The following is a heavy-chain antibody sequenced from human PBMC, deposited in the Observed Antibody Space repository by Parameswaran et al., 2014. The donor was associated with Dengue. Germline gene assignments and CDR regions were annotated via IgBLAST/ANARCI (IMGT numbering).Heavy chain of an antibody. J-gene: IGHJ4*02. D-gene: IGHD2-15*01. CDR1: GGSFSGYY. CDR2: INHSGST. V-gene: IGHV4-34*01. Sequence: LSCAVYGGSFSGYYWSWIRQPPGKGLEWIGEINHSGSTNYNPSLKSRVTISVDTSKNQFSLKLSSVTAADTAVYYCARVYCSGGSCQANYWGQGTLVTVSS. CDR3: ARVYCSGGSCQANY.